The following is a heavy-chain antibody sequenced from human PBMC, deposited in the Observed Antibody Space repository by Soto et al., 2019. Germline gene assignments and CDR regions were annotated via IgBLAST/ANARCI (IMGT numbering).Heavy chain of an antibody. D-gene: IGHD6-19*01. CDR2: IIPIFGRA. J-gene: IGHJ2*01. CDR3: AQTLGLAVAGPGRFDL. V-gene: IGHV1-69*12. CDR1: GGTFSSYA. Sequence: QVQLVQSGAEVKKPGSSVKVSCKASGGTFSSYAISWVRQAPGQGLQWMGGIIPIFGRANYAQNFQGRVTITAAASTSPAYMELRRLRSEDTAVYYCAQTLGLAVAGPGRFDLWGRGTLVTVSS.